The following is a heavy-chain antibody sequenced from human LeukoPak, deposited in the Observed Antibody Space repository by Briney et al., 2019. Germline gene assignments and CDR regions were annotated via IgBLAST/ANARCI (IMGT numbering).Heavy chain of an antibody. D-gene: IGHD3-22*01. V-gene: IGHV3-48*03. Sequence: PGGSLGLSCAASGFTFSSYEMNWVRQAPGKGLEWVSYISNSGSNRYYADSVKGRFTISRDNARNSVYLQMNSLRAEDTAVYYCARDLMIVMVEEEGSADYWGQGTLVTVSS. CDR2: ISNSGSNR. CDR3: ARDLMIVMVEEEGSADY. CDR1: GFTFSSYE. J-gene: IGHJ4*02.